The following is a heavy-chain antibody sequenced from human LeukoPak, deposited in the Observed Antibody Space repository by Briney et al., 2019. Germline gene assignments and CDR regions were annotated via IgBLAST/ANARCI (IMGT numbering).Heavy chain of an antibody. CDR2: ISSSSSYI. J-gene: IGHJ4*02. V-gene: IGHV3-21*01. CDR1: GFTFSSYS. CDR3: VRDCSSTSCYDY. D-gene: IGHD2-2*01. Sequence: GGSLRLSCAASGFTFSSYSMNWVRQAPGKGLEWVSSISSSSSYIYYADSVKGRFTISRDNAKNSLYLQMNSLRAEDTAVYYCVRDCSSTSCYDYWGQGTLVTVSS.